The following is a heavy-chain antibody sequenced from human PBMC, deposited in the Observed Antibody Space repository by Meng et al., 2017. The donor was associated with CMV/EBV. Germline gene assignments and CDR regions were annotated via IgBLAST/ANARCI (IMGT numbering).Heavy chain of an antibody. D-gene: IGHD5-12*01. CDR1: GFTVSSNY. V-gene: IGHV3-66*01. CDR3: AREGDGYDKAPY. Sequence: EVRLGESGGGLGQPGGSLRLSCAASGFTVSSNYMSWVRQAPGKGLEWVSVIYSGGSTYYADSVKGRFTISRDNSKNTLYLQMNSLRAEDTAVYYCAREGDGYDKAPYWGQGTLVTVSS. CDR2: IYSGGST. J-gene: IGHJ4*02.